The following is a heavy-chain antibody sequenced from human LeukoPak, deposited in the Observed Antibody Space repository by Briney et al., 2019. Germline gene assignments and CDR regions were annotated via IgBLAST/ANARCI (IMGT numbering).Heavy chain of an antibody. CDR1: RGSINSNTYY. J-gene: IGHJ4*02. CDR3: ARAVITFGGAVAKGFDC. CDR2: IYYSGST. Sequence: PSETLSLTCTVSRGSINSNTYYWGWIRQPPGKGLEWIGTIYYSGSTYYSPSLKSRVTMSLDTSKNQFSLNLSSVTAADTAVYYCARAVITFGGAVAKGFDCWGQGTLVTVSS. V-gene: IGHV4-39*07. D-gene: IGHD3-16*01.